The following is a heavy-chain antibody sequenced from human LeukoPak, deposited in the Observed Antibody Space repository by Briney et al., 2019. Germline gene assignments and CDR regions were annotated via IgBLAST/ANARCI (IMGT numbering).Heavy chain of an antibody. CDR2: ISSNGGST. CDR1: GFTFSRYA. Sequence: GGSLRLSCAASGFTFSRYAMHWVRQAPGKGLEYVSAISSNGGSTYYADSVKGRFTISRDNSRNTLHLQQSSLRVEDTAVYYCVKDSSSGSYFDYWGQGTLVTVSS. D-gene: IGHD3-10*01. CDR3: VKDSSSGSYFDY. J-gene: IGHJ4*02. V-gene: IGHV3-64D*09.